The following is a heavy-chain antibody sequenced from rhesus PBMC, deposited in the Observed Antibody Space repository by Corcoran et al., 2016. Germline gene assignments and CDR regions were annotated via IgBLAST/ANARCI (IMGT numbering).Heavy chain of an antibody. D-gene: IGHD1-44*01. CDR3: ASLRPYSY. J-gene: IGHJ4*01. Sequence: QVQLQESGPGLVKPSETLSLTCAVSGGPFSGYYWNWIRHPPREGLEWIGYIGGSSGSTYYNPSLKSRVTISTDTSKNQFSLKLSSVTAADTAVYYCASLRPYSYWGQGVLVTVSS. CDR1: GGPFSGYY. V-gene: IGHV4-165*02. CDR2: IGGSSGST.